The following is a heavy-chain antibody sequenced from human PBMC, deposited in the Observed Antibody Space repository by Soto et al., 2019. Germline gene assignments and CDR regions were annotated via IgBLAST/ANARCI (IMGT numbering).Heavy chain of an antibody. CDR2: IYYSGST. Sequence: QLQLQESGPGLVKPSETLSLTCTVSGGSISSSSYYWGWIRQPPGKGLEWIGSIYYSGSTYYNPSLKSRVTISVDTSKNQFSLKLSSVTAADTAVYYCASLSYYYDSSGYPPGAFDIWGQGTMVTVSS. CDR3: ASLSYYYDSSGYPPGAFDI. J-gene: IGHJ3*02. CDR1: GGSISSSSYY. D-gene: IGHD3-22*01. V-gene: IGHV4-39*01.